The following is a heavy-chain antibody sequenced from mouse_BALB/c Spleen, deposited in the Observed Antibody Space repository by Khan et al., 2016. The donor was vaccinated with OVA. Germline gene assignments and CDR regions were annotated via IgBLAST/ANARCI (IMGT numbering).Heavy chain of an antibody. Sequence: QIQLVQSGPELKKPGETVQISCKASGFTFTNYGMNWVRQAPGKGLKWMGWINTYTGEPTFTDDFKGRVAFSLETSASTAYLQINSLTNEDTATYVCARVGYNGTMDCWGQGTSVTVSA. CDR1: GFTFTNYG. D-gene: IGHD2-14*01. CDR3: ARVGYNGTMDC. CDR2: INTYTGEP. V-gene: IGHV9-3-1*01. J-gene: IGHJ4*01.